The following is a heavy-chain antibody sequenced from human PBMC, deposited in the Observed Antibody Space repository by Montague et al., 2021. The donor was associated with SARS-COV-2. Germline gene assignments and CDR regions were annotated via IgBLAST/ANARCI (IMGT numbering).Heavy chain of an antibody. CDR3: ARHLAISGPAAVSDY. CDR2: IHYSGIT. J-gene: IGHJ4*02. V-gene: IGHV4-39*01. D-gene: IGHD2-2*01. Sequence: IGTIHYSGITYYNPCVKSRVTISVDTYRHQFSLKLSSVTSADTAIYYCARHLAISGPAAVSDYWGQGTLVTVSS.